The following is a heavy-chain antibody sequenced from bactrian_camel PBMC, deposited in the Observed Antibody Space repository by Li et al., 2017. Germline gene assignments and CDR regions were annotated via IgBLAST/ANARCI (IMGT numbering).Heavy chain of an antibody. J-gene: IGHJ4*01. CDR2: INTYGDI. D-gene: IGHD3*01. Sequence: QVQLVESGGGSVQAGGSVRLSCAASGYTWTEYCMGWFRQAPGKEREAVTYINTYGDIYYADSMKVRFTVSKDNARDTLWLRLQMDNLEPEDSAMYDCAADFPCNGDSEEGYDYPWWSHGTQVTVS. CDR1: GYTWTEYC. V-gene: IGHV3S63*01. CDR3: AADFPCNGDSEEGYDYPW.